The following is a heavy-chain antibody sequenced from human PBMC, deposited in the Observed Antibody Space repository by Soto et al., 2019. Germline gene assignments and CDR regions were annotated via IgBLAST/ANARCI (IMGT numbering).Heavy chain of an antibody. D-gene: IGHD4-17*01. CDR3: AREPYSDSEGSFNWFDP. V-gene: IGHV4-4*02. Sequence: QVQLQESGPGLVKPSGTLSLTCAVSGGSISSSNWWSWVRQPPGKGLEWIGEIYHSGSTNYNPSLKSRVTLSVGKSKNQFSLKLSSVTAADTAVYYCAREPYSDSEGSFNWFDPWGQGTLVTVSS. J-gene: IGHJ5*02. CDR2: IYHSGST. CDR1: GGSISSSNW.